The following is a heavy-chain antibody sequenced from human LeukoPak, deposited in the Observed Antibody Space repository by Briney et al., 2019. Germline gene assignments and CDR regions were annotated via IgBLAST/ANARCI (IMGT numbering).Heavy chain of an antibody. Sequence: GGSLRLSCAASGFTFSDYAMSWVRQAPGKGLEWVSTLSGSGDTTYYADSVKGRFTISRDNSKNTLYLRMNSLRAEDTAVYYCAKGGSGYYYGYWGQGTLVTVSS. CDR2: LSGSGDTT. CDR3: AKGGSGYYYGY. D-gene: IGHD3-22*01. CDR1: GFTFSDYA. V-gene: IGHV3-23*01. J-gene: IGHJ4*02.